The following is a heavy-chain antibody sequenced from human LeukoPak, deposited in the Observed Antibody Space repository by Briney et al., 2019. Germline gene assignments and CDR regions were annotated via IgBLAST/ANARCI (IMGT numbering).Heavy chain of an antibody. CDR3: ARGREMATITGDFDY. CDR2: IIPIFGTA. CDR1: GGTSSSYA. D-gene: IGHD5-24*01. V-gene: IGHV1-69*13. Sequence: SVTVSCKASGGTSSSYAISWVRQAPGQGLEWMGGIIPIFGTANYAQKFQGRVTITADESTSTAYMELSSLRSEDTAVYYCARGREMATITGDFDYWGQGTLVTVSS. J-gene: IGHJ4*02.